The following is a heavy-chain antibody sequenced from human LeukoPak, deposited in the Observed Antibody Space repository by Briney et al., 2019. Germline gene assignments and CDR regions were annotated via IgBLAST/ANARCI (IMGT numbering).Heavy chain of an antibody. J-gene: IGHJ4*02. CDR3: VRGSRVYCGGDCYYY. CDR1: GGSFSGYY. Sequence: KPSETLSLTCPVFGGSFSGYYWSWIRQPPDKGREWIGEINPSGSTNYNPSLKTRVTISTDTSKNHFPLNLNSVTAADTGVYYCVRGSRVYCGGDCYYYWGQGTLVTVSS. CDR2: INPSGST. V-gene: IGHV4-34*01. D-gene: IGHD2-21*02.